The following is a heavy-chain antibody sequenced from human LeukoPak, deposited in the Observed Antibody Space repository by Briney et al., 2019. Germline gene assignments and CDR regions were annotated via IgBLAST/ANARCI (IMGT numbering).Heavy chain of an antibody. CDR2: ISAYNGNT. Sequence: ASVKVSCKASGYTFTSYGISWVRQAPGQGLEWMGWISAYNGNTNYAQKLQGRVTMTTDTSTSTAYMELRSLRPDDTAVYYCAAQGDFWSGSAFDYWGQGTLVTVSS. D-gene: IGHD3-3*01. V-gene: IGHV1-18*01. CDR1: GYTFTSYG. J-gene: IGHJ4*02. CDR3: AAQGDFWSGSAFDY.